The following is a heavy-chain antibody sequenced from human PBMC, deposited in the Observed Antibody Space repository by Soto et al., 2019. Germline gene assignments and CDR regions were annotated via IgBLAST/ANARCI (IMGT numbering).Heavy chain of an antibody. D-gene: IGHD5-18*01. CDR2: IIPIFGTA. J-gene: IGHJ6*02. Sequence: ASVKVSCKASGGTFSTYAISWVRQAPGQGLEWVGGIIPIFGTANYAQKFQGRVTITADESTSTAYMELSSLRSEDTAVYYCARAAYSYGTAYLSYYYGMDVWGQGTTVTVSS. CDR1: GGTFSTYA. V-gene: IGHV1-69*13. CDR3: ARAAYSYGTAYLSYYYGMDV.